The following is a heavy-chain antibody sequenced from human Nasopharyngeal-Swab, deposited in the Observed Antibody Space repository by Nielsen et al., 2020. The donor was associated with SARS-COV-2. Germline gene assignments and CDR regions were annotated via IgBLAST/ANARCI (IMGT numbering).Heavy chain of an antibody. J-gene: IGHJ5*02. CDR3: ARDRAAYNWKYGGGWFDP. Sequence: WIRQPPGKGLEWVANIKQDGSERYYVDSARGRFTISRDNAKNSLYLQMNSVRAADTAVYYCARDRAAYNWKYGGGWFDPWGQGTLVTVSS. V-gene: IGHV3-7*03. D-gene: IGHD1-7*01. CDR2: IKQDGSER.